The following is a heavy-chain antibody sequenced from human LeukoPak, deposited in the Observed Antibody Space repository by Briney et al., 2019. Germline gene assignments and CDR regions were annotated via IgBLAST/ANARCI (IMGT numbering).Heavy chain of an antibody. J-gene: IGHJ6*03. Sequence: SETLSLTCAVYAGSFSGYYWSWIRQPPGKGLEWIGEINHSGSTNYNPSLKSRVTISVDTSKNQFTLKLSSVTAADTAVYYCAREPLSFYYMDVWGKGTTVTVSS. V-gene: IGHV4-34*01. CDR2: INHSGST. CDR1: AGSFSGYY. CDR3: AREPLSFYYMDV.